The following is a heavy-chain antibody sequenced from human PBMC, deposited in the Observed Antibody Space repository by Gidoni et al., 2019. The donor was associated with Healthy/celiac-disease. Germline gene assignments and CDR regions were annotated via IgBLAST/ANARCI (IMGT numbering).Heavy chain of an antibody. Sequence: EVQLVESGGGLVKPGGSLRLSCAASGFTSSSYSMNWVRQAPGKGLEWVSSISSSSSYIYYADSVKGRFTIARDNAKNSLYLQMNSLRAEDTAVYYCARNRPSDGMDVWGQGTTVTVSS. V-gene: IGHV3-21*01. D-gene: IGHD6-6*01. CDR3: ARNRPSDGMDV. CDR1: GFTSSSYS. CDR2: ISSSSSYI. J-gene: IGHJ6*02.